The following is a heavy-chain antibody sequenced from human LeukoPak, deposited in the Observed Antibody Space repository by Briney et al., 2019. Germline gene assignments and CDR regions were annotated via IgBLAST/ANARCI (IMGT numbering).Heavy chain of an antibody. CDR1: GFTFDDYS. CDR3: AKEGRSSSWYYFDY. D-gene: IGHD6-13*01. Sequence: GGSLRLLCAASGFTFDDYSMYWVRQAAGRGLEWVSLISWDGGSTYYADSVRGRFTISRDNSKNSMYLQMNSLRTEDTAFYYCAKEGRSSSWYYFDYWGQGTLVTVSS. J-gene: IGHJ4*02. CDR2: ISWDGGST. V-gene: IGHV3-43*01.